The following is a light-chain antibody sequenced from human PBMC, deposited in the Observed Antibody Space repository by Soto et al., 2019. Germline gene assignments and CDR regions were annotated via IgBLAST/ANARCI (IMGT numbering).Light chain of an antibody. Sequence: DIQMTQSPSSLSTSVGDRVTITCRASQGISTFLNWYQQKPGKAPRLLIYAASRLQSGVPARFSGSGAETDFTLTITSLQPEDFGIYYCQQSYATVRTFGGGTKVDTK. CDR2: AAS. V-gene: IGKV1-39*01. CDR3: QQSYATVRT. CDR1: QGISTF. J-gene: IGKJ4*01.